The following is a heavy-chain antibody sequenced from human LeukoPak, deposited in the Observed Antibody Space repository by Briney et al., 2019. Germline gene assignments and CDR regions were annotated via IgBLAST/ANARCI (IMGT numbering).Heavy chain of an antibody. CDR1: GFTFSSYG. V-gene: IGHV3-30*18. D-gene: IGHD3-22*01. CDR2: ISYDGSNK. CDR3: AKDRNDTQKGLYYFDY. Sequence: GGSLRLSCAASGFTFSSYGMHWVRQAPGKGLEWVALISYDGSNKYYADSVKGRFTISRDNSKNTLYLQMNSLTAEDTAVYYCAKDRNDTQKGLYYFDYWGQGTLVTVSS. J-gene: IGHJ4*02.